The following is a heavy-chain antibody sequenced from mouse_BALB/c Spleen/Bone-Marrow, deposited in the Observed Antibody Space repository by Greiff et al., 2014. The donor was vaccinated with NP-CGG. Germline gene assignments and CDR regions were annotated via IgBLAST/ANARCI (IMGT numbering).Heavy chain of an antibody. CDR1: GFTFSNYW. CDR3: STGFAY. J-gene: IGHJ3*01. V-gene: IGHV6-6*02. CDR2: IRLKSNNYAT. D-gene: IGHD4-1*02. Sequence: LQQSGGGLVQPGGSMKLSCVASGFTFSNYWMNWVRQSPEKGLEWVAEIRLKSNNYATHYAESVKGRFTISRDDSKSSVYLQMNNLRAEDTGIYYCSTGFAYWGQGTLVTVSA.